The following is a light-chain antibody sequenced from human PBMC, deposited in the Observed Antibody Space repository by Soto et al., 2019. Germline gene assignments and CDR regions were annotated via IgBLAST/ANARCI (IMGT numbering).Light chain of an antibody. V-gene: IGKV3-15*01. CDR1: QSVDIN. J-gene: IGKJ1*01. Sequence: ELVLTQSVATVSVSPGERVTLSCRASQSVDINLAWYQQKPGQAPRLLIYGASTRATDMSGTFSGRGSGTEFTLTVSNVRPEDFAVYYCQQYRSWPRTFGQGTKVDIK. CDR3: QQYRSWPRT. CDR2: GAS.